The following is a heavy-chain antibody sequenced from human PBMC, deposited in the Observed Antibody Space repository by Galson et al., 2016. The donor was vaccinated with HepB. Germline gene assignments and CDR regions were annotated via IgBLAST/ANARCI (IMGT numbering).Heavy chain of an antibody. CDR1: GFTFWNSE. CDR3: ARGMAGSLVDF. D-gene: IGHD6-19*01. V-gene: IGHV3-48*03. J-gene: IGHJ4*02. Sequence: SLRLSCAASGFTFWNSEMNWFRQAPGKGLEWVSFITGSGSIIYYADSVKGRFTISRDNAKNSLHLQMSSLRAEDTGFYYCARGMAGSLVDFWGQGTLVTVSS. CDR2: ITGSGSII.